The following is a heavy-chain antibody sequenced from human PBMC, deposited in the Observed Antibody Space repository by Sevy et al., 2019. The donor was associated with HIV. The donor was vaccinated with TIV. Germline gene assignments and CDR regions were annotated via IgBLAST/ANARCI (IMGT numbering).Heavy chain of an antibody. CDR2: IWYDGSSQ. D-gene: IGHD6-13*01. J-gene: IGHJ4*02. V-gene: IGHV3-33*08. CDR3: VSGASIAAAGNFAY. Sequence: PGGSLRLSCAASGFIFSTYGMHWVRQAPDKGLEWVALIWYDGSSQYYADSVQGRFTISRDNSKNTLDLQMNSLRAEDTAVYYCVSGASIAAAGNFAYWGQGTLVTVSS. CDR1: GFIFSTYG.